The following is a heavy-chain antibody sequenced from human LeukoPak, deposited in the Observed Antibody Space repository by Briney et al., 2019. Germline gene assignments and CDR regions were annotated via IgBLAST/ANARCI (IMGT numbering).Heavy chain of an antibody. V-gene: IGHV1-2*02. J-gene: IGHJ3*02. CDR3: ASTIVVVPAAPSGNAFDI. D-gene: IGHD2-2*01. CDR1: GYTFTGYY. Sequence: GASVKVSCKASGYTFTGYYMHWVRQAPGQGLEWMGWINPNSGGTNYAQKFQGRVTMTRDTSISTAYMELSRLRSDDTAVYYCASTIVVVPAAPSGNAFDIWGQGTMVTVSS. CDR2: INPNSGGT.